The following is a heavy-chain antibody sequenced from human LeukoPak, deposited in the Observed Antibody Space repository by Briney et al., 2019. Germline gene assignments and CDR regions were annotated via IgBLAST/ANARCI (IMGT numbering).Heavy chain of an antibody. Sequence: ASVTVSCTASGYTFTSYGISWVRQAPGQGLEWMGWISAYNGNTNYAQKLQGRVTMTTDTSTSTAYMELRSLRSDDTAVYYCARDVGRSSGWYATWFDPWGQGTLVTVSS. V-gene: IGHV1-18*01. CDR3: ARDVGRSSGWYATWFDP. J-gene: IGHJ5*02. CDR1: GYTFTSYG. D-gene: IGHD6-19*01. CDR2: ISAYNGNT.